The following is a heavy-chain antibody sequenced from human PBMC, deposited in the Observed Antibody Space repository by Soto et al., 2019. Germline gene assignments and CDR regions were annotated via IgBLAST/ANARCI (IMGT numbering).Heavy chain of an antibody. Sequence: WASVKVSCKASGGTFSSYAISWVRQAPGQGLEWMGGIIPIFGTANYAQKFQGRVTITADESTSTAYMELSSLRSEDTAVYYCAGDRVVVVAATHSGYYYYGMDVWGQGTTVTVS. J-gene: IGHJ6*02. CDR1: GGTFSSYA. V-gene: IGHV1-69*13. D-gene: IGHD2-15*01. CDR2: IIPIFGTA. CDR3: AGDRVVVVAATHSGYYYYGMDV.